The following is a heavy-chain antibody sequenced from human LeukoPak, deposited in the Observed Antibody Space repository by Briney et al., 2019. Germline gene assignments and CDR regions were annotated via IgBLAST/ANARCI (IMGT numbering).Heavy chain of an antibody. CDR2: ISGSGGST. D-gene: IGHD4-11*01. J-gene: IGHJ4*02. Sequence: GGSLRLSCAASGFTFSSYVMNWVRQAPGKGLEWVSAISGSGGSTYYADSVKGRFTISRDNSKNTLYLQMNSLRAEDTAVYYCAKWAAVSHDATRWGQGTLVTVSS. CDR1: GFTFSSYV. V-gene: IGHV3-23*01. CDR3: AKWAAVSHDATR.